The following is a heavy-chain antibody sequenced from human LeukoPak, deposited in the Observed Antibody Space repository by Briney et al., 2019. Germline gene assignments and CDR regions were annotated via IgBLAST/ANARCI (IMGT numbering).Heavy chain of an antibody. CDR2: TSSDLNVK. D-gene: IGHD3-10*01. V-gene: IGHV3-30-3*01. J-gene: IGHJ4*02. CDR3: AREGYYGSGCPPSLYFDY. CDR1: GFTFRNYV. Sequence: RTGGSLRLSCAASGFTFRNYVIHWVRQAPGKGLEWVAVTSSDLNVKLYADSVKGRFTISRDNSRSTLYLQMNSLRPEDTAIYYCAREGYYGSGCPPSLYFDYWGQGTLVTVSS.